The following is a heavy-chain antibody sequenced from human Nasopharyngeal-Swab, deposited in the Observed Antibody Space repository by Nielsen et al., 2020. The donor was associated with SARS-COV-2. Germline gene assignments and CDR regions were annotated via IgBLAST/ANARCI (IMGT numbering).Heavy chain of an antibody. CDR1: GYTFTSYG. D-gene: IGHD2-2*01. Sequence: ASVKVSCKASGYTFTSYGISWVRQAPGQGLEWMGWISAYNGNTNYAQKLQGRVTMTTDTSTSTAYMELRGLRSDDTAVYYCARVRREYCSSTSCYPGYYYYMDVWGKGTTVTVS. CDR3: ARVRREYCSSTSCYPGYYYYMDV. CDR2: ISAYNGNT. V-gene: IGHV1-18*04. J-gene: IGHJ6*03.